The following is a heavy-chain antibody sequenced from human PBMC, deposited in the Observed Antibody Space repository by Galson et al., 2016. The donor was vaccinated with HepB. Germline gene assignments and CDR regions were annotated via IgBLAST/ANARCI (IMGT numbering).Heavy chain of an antibody. J-gene: IGHJ4*02. CDR1: GFTFTNYW. V-gene: IGHV3-7*01. CDR2: IKEDGTEK. Sequence: SLRLSCAASGFTFTNYWMTWVRQAPGKGLEWVANIKEDGTEKCYADSVKGRFTISRDNARNSLYLQMNSLRAEDTGIYYCAREGFADGSYFDYWGRGTLVTVSS. CDR3: AREGFADGSYFDY. D-gene: IGHD5-24*01.